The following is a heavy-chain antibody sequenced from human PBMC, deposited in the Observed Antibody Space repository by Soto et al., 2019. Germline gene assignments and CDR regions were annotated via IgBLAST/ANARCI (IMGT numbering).Heavy chain of an antibody. V-gene: IGHV3-23*01. CDR3: GRDATVEVAADDY. D-gene: IGHD6-19*01. CDR1: GFTFRSYH. CDR2: IDRT. Sequence: EVQLLESGGDLVQPGGSLRLSCAGSGFTFRSYHMTWVRRPPGKGLEWVSSIDRTYYADSVRGRFTISRDNSKNTLYLQMNSLRDEDTAVYYCGRDATVEVAADDYWGQGTLVTVSS. J-gene: IGHJ4*02.